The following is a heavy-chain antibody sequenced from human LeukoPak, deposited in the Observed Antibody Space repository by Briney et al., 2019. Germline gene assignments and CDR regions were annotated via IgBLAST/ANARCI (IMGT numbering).Heavy chain of an antibody. J-gene: IGHJ4*02. CDR1: GFTFSSYW. CDR2: ISYDGSSK. Sequence: GGSLRLSCVASGFTFSSYWMSWVRQAPGKGLEWVAVISYDGSSKYYADSVKGRFTISRDNSKNTLYLQMNSLRAEDTAVYYCARGNKDCSSTSCFLDYWGQGTLVTVSP. CDR3: ARGNKDCSSTSCFLDY. D-gene: IGHD2-2*01. V-gene: IGHV3-30-3*01.